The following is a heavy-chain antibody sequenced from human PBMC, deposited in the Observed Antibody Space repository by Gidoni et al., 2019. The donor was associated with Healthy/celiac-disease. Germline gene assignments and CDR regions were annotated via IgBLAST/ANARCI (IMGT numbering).Heavy chain of an antibody. V-gene: IGHV1-69*06. D-gene: IGHD2-15*01. Sequence: QVQLVQSGAEVKKPGSSVKVYCKASGGTFSSYAISWVRQAPGQGLEWMGGIIPIFGTANYEQKFQGRVTITADKSTSTAYMELSSLRSEDTAVYYCARDRSRIEDHFLDAFDIWGQGTMVTVSS. CDR2: IIPIFGTA. J-gene: IGHJ3*02. CDR1: GGTFSSYA. CDR3: ARDRSRIEDHFLDAFDI.